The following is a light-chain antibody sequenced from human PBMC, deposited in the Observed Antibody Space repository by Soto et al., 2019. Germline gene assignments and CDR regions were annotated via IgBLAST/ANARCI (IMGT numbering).Light chain of an antibody. Sequence: DIVLTQSPCTLSLSTGERATLSCRASQSVSSSYLALYQQTPGQAPRLLIYGASSRATGIPDRFSGSGSGTDFTLTISRLEPEDFAVYYCQQYCSSPCTFGPGTKLEIK. V-gene: IGKV3-20*01. J-gene: IGKJ2*02. CDR3: QQYCSSPCT. CDR1: QSVSSSY. CDR2: GAS.